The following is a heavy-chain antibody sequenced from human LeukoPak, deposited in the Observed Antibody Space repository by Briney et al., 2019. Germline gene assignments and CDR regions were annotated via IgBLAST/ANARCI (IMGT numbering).Heavy chain of an antibody. CDR3: ARRRYNWNAIDY. D-gene: IGHD1-20*01. J-gene: IGHJ4*02. CDR1: GFPFSSFW. Sequence: GGSLGLSCAASGFPFSSFWMTWVRQAPGKGLEWVSYISSSGNIIYYADSVKGRFTISRDNAKNSLYLQMNSLRAEDTAVYYCARRRYNWNAIDYWGQGTLVTVSS. CDR2: ISSSGNII. V-gene: IGHV3-48*04.